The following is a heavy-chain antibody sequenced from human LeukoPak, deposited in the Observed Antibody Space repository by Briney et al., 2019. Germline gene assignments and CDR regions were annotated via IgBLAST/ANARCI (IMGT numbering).Heavy chain of an antibody. CDR3: AKSPVSSCRGSFCYPFDY. CDR2: ISGSDDGT. V-gene: IGHV3-23*01. Sequence: GGSLRLSCSASGFTFHSYPMRWVRPVPGKGLEWVSAISGSDDGTYHADSVKGRFTISRDNSRNTHYLQMHTRRAEDTALYFCAKSPVSSCRGSFCYPFDYWGQGNLVTVSS. J-gene: IGHJ4*02. D-gene: IGHD2-15*01. CDR1: GFTFHSYP.